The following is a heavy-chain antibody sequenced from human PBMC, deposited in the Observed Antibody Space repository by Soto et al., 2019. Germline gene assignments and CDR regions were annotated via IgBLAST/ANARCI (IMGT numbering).Heavy chain of an antibody. Sequence: EVQLVESGGGLVQPGGSLRLSCAASGFTVSSFYMTWVRQAPGKGLQWVAVISSGGSTYYADSVKGRFTISRDNSKNTLYLEMNSPRAADTAVYYCARDTFGGAYDFLHGGQGTLVTVSS. V-gene: IGHV3-66*01. CDR3: ARDTFGGAYDFLH. CDR1: GFTVSSFY. J-gene: IGHJ4*02. CDR2: ISSGGST. D-gene: IGHD3-3*01.